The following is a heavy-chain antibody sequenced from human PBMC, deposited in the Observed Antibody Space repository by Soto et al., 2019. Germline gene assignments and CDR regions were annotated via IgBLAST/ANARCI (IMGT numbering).Heavy chain of an antibody. D-gene: IGHD3-22*01. V-gene: IGHV4-30-4*01. Sequence: SETLSLTCTVSGGSISSGDYYWSWIRQPPGKGLEWIGYIYYSGSTYYNPSLKGRVTISVDTSKNQFSLKLSSVTAADTAVYYCARDDRYDRDAFDIWGQGTMVTVSS. CDR1: GGSISSGDYY. CDR2: IYYSGST. CDR3: ARDDRYDRDAFDI. J-gene: IGHJ3*02.